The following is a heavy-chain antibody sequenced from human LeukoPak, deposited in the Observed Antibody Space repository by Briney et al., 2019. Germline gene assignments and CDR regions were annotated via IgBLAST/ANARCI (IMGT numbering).Heavy chain of an antibody. V-gene: IGHV3-23*01. CDR2: ITGSGDSA. Sequence: GESLRLSCAASGFTFSSYAMSWVRQAPGKGLEWVSTITGSGDSADYADSVKGRFTISRDNAKNTLYLEVSSLRVEDTAVYYCARRTSYYFPYWGQGTLVTVSS. CDR3: ARRTSYYFPY. J-gene: IGHJ4*02. CDR1: GFTFSSYA.